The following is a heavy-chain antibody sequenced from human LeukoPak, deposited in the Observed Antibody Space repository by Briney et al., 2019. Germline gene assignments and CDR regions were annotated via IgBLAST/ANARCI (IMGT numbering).Heavy chain of an antibody. CDR3: ARDENGYSYGPFDY. Sequence: SETLSLTCAVSGGSISSSNWRSWVRQPPGKGLEWIGEIYHSGSTNYNPSLKSRVTISVDKSKNQFSLKLSSVTAADTAVYYCARDENGYSYGPFDYWGQGTLVTVSS. CDR2: IYHSGST. D-gene: IGHD5-18*01. J-gene: IGHJ4*02. V-gene: IGHV4-4*02. CDR1: GGSISSSNW.